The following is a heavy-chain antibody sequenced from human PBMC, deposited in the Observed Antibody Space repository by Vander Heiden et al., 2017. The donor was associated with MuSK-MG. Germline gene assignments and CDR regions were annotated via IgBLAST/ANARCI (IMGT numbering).Heavy chain of an antibody. CDR2: FSSTSGVI. J-gene: IGHJ4*02. D-gene: IGHD3-16*01. V-gene: IGHV3-48*01. CDR1: GFTFRSYS. Sequence: EGQVVESGGGLVQPWGDLRLSWAAHGFTFRSYSMNWAARAPGKGLEWISYFSSTSGVISYADSVKGRFTISRDNAKNSLYLQMNSLRAEDTAVYYCARDNNYAFDYWGQGTLVTVSS. CDR3: ARDNNYAFDY.